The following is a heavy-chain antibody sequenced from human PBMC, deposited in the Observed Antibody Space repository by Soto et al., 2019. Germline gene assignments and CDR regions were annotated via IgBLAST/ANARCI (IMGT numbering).Heavy chain of an antibody. Sequence: GGSLRLSCAASGFTFSNNGIHWVRQAPGKGLEWVAVISYDGNNKYYADSVKGRLTISRDNSKNTVYLQMNNLRAEDTAMYYCTTEGFPTRIKAFDHWGQGTQVTVSS. CDR3: TTEGFPTRIKAFDH. J-gene: IGHJ4*02. CDR2: ISYDGNNK. V-gene: IGHV3-30*03. D-gene: IGHD3-10*01. CDR1: GFTFSNNG.